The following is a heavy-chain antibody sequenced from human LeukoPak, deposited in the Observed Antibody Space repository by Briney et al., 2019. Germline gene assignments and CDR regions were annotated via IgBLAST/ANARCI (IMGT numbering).Heavy chain of an antibody. Sequence: GGSLRLSCAVSGFTFSSYAMSWVRQAPGKGLKWVSGISGSAMSKYYADSVKGRFTISRDNSKNTLYLQMNSLRVEDTAVYYCAKDQMGITMVREARDYFDYWGQGSLVTVSS. D-gene: IGHD3-10*01. J-gene: IGHJ4*02. CDR2: ISGSAMSK. V-gene: IGHV3-23*01. CDR1: GFTFSSYA. CDR3: AKDQMGITMVREARDYFDY.